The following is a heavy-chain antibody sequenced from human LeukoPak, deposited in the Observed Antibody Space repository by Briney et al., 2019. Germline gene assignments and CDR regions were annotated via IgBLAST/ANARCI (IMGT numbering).Heavy chain of an antibody. CDR3: AKDYTVTTNFSLDY. D-gene: IGHD4-17*01. V-gene: IGHV3-9*01. Sequence: GGSLRLSCAASGFTFDDYDMHWVRQAPGKGLEWISGISWNSGSIGYADSVKGRFTISRDNAKNSLYLQMNSLRAEDTALYYCAKDYTVTTNFSLDYWGQGNLVTVSS. CDR1: GFTFDDYD. CDR2: ISWNSGSI. J-gene: IGHJ4*02.